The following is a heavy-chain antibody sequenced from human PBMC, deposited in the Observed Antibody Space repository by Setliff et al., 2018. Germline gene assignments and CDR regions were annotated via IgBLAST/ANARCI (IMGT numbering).Heavy chain of an antibody. CDR3: ARLQGEWELSTGAAAFDI. CDR2: IEHSGST. Sequence: PSETLSLTCAVSGYSISSGYYWGWIRQPPGKGLEWIGSIEHSGSTYYNPSLKSRVTISVDTSKNQFSLKLSSVTAADTAVYYCARLQGEWELSTGAAAFDIWGQGTMVTVSS. CDR1: GYSISSGYY. D-gene: IGHD1-26*01. V-gene: IGHV4-38-2*01. J-gene: IGHJ3*02.